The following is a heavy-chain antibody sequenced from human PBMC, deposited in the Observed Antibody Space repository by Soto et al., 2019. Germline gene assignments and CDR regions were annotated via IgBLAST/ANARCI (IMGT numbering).Heavy chain of an antibody. CDR1: RFTFSSYG. J-gene: IGHJ4*02. V-gene: IGHV3-23*01. CDR3: AKRSGYQEAAYLDY. D-gene: IGHD5-12*01. CDR2: ISDDGDST. Sequence: AGCIRLSCAVSRFTFSSYGMNWVRKAPGKGLEWVSSISDDGDSTYYADSVKGRFTISRDNSKNTLYLQMNSLRAEDTAVYYRAKRSGYQEAAYLDYWGQGTLVTVSP.